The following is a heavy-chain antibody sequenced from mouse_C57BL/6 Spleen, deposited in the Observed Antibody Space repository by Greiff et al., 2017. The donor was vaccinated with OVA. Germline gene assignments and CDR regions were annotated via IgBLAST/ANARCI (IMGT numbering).Heavy chain of an antibody. CDR1: GYTFTDYN. D-gene: IGHD2-4*01. V-gene: IGHV1-18*01. Sequence: EVQLQQSGPELVKPGASVKIPCKASGYTFTDYNMDWVKQSHGKSLEWIGDINPNNGGTIYNQKFKGKATLTVDKSSSTAYMELRSLTSEDTAVYYCARKRDDSLFDYWGQGTTLTVSS. J-gene: IGHJ2*01. CDR3: ARKRDDSLFDY. CDR2: INPNNGGT.